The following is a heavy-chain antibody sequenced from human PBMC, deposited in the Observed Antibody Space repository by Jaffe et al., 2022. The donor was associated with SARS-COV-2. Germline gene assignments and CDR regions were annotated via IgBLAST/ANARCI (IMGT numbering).Heavy chain of an antibody. CDR3: AAQSGSSTFDY. V-gene: IGHV3-30*03. J-gene: IGHJ4*02. Sequence: QVQLVESGGGVVQPGRSLRLSCAASGFTFSSYGMHWVRQAPGKGLEWVAVISYDGSNKYYADSVKGRFTISRDNSKNTLYLQMNSLRAEDTAVYYCAAQSGSSTFDYWGQGTLVTVSS. D-gene: IGHD1-26*01. CDR2: ISYDGSNK. CDR1: GFTFSSYG.